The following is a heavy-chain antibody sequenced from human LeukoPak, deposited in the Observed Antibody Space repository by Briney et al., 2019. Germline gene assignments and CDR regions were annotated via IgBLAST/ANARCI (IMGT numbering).Heavy chain of an antibody. Sequence: GGSLRLSCAASGFTFSSYSTNWVRQAPGKGLEWVSSISSSSSYIYYADSVKGRFTISRDNAKNSLYLQMNSLRAEDTAVYYCARGGYSSSWFPRTDDYWGQGTLVTVSS. J-gene: IGHJ4*02. D-gene: IGHD6-13*01. CDR3: ARGGYSSSWFPRTDDY. CDR2: ISSSSSYI. CDR1: GFTFSSYS. V-gene: IGHV3-21*01.